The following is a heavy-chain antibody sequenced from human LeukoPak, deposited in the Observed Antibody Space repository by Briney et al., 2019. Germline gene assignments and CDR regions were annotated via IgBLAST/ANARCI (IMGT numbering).Heavy chain of an antibody. J-gene: IGHJ4*02. Sequence: GGSLRLSCAASGFSFNTCAMSWVRQAPGKGLEWVSTISGGGRSTDYADSVKGQFTISRDNSKNTLYLQMNSLRAEDTAVYYCARERYFDYWGQGTLVTVSS. CDR3: ARERYFDY. CDR2: ISGGGRST. CDR1: GFSFNTCA. V-gene: IGHV3-23*01.